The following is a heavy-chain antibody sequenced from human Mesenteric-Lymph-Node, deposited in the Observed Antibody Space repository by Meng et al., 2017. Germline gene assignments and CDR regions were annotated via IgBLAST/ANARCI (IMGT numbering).Heavy chain of an antibody. Sequence: VQLVEDGGGLVQPGGSLRLSCAAPGFTFSNYWMHWVRQAPGKGLVWVARVITHGSGADYADSVKGRFTISRDNAKNTLYLQMNSLRDEDTAVYYCASAPEATPSCLTNWGRGTLVTVSS. D-gene: IGHD3-9*01. CDR3: ASAPEATPSCLTN. J-gene: IGHJ4*02. CDR2: VITHGSGA. CDR1: GFTFSNYW. V-gene: IGHV3-74*01.